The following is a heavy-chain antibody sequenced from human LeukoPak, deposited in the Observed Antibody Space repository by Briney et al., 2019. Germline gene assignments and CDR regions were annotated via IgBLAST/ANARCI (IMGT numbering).Heavy chain of an antibody. CDR2: ISSSGSTI. CDR1: GFTFSSYE. D-gene: IGHD6-19*01. V-gene: IGHV3-48*03. J-gene: IGHJ5*02. CDR3: ARAAYTSGWYGGS. Sequence: PGGSLSLSCAASGFTFSSYEMNWVRQAPGKGLEWVSYISSSGSTIYYADSVKGRFTISRDNAKNSLYLQMNSLRAEDTAVYYCARAAYTSGWYGGSWGQGTLVTVSS.